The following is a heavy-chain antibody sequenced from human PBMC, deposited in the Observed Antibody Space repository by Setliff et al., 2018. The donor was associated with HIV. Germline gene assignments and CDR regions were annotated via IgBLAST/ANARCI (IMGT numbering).Heavy chain of an antibody. D-gene: IGHD1-1*01. CDR3: AWTQPDHSNSHPEAFDI. CDR2: VNPKSGGT. Sequence: ASVKVSCKASGNIFIGYYIRWLRQAPGQGFEWMGRVNPKSGGTDYAQRFQGRATVTWDTSVSTAHMQLSRLRSGDTAVYFCAWTQPDHSNSHPEAFDIWGQGTMVTVSS. CDR1: GNIFIGYY. V-gene: IGHV1-2*06. J-gene: IGHJ3*02.